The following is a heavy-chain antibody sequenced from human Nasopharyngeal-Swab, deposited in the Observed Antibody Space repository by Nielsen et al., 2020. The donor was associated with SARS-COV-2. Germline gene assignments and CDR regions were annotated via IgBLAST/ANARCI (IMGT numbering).Heavy chain of an antibody. D-gene: IGHD6-13*01. V-gene: IGHV3-23*01. CDR3: AKDRARSWYLFDY. CDR1: GFTFSSYA. CDR2: ISGSGGST. Sequence: GGSLRLSCAASGFTFSSYAMSWVRQAQGKGLEWVSVISGSGGSTYYADSVKGRFTISRDNYKNTLYLQMNRLRAEDTAVYYCAKDRARSWYLFDYWGQGTLVTVSS. J-gene: IGHJ4*02.